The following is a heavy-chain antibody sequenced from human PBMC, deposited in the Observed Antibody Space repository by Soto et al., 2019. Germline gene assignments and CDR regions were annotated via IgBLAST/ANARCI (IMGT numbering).Heavy chain of an antibody. Sequence: EVQLVESGGGLVQPGRSLRLSCAASGFTFDDYAMHWVRQAPGKGLEWVSGIGWNSGSIGYADSVKGRFTISRDNAKNSLYLQMNSLRAEDTALYYCALGGYYYGSGSTYYFDYWGQGTLVTVSS. CDR3: ALGGYYYGSGSTYYFDY. D-gene: IGHD3-10*01. CDR2: IGWNSGSI. V-gene: IGHV3-9*01. CDR1: GFTFDDYA. J-gene: IGHJ4*02.